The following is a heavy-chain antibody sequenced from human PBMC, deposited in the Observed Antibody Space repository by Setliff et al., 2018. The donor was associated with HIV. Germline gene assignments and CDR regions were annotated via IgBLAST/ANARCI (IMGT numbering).Heavy chain of an antibody. D-gene: IGHD6-25*01. CDR1: GFTFSDYS. CDR3: TRTSRAAY. CDR2: INNISSTM. J-gene: IGHJ4*02. Sequence: PGGSLRLSCVASGFTFSDYSMNWVRQAPGKGLEWVSYINNISSTMSYADSVKGRFTISRDNAKSSLYLQMNSLRAEDTAVYYCTRTSRAAYWGRGTLVTVSS. V-gene: IGHV3-48*01.